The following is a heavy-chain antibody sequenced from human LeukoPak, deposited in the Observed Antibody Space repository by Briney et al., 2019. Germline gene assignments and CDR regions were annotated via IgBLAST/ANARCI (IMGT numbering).Heavy chain of an antibody. V-gene: IGHV4-34*01. CDR3: ARAYQLPLF. CDR1: GGSFSGYY. CDR2: INHSGST. D-gene: IGHD2-2*01. J-gene: IGHJ4*02. Sequence: SETLSLTCAVYGGSFSGYYWSWIRQPPGKGLEWIGEINHSGSTNYNPSLKSRVTISVDTSKNQFSLKLSSVTAADTAVYYCARAYQLPLFWGQGTLVTVSS.